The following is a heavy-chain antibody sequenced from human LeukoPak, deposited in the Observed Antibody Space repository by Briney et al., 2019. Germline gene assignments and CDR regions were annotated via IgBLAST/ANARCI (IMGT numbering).Heavy chain of an antibody. CDR1: GFTVSSNS. Sequence: GGSLRLSCTVSGFTVSSNSMSWVRQAPGKGLEWVSFIYSGTIRYSDSVKGRFTISRDNSKNTLYLQMNSLRAEDTAVYYCARRAGAYSHPYDYWGQGTLVTVSS. V-gene: IGHV3-53*01. CDR3: ARRAGAYSHPYDY. CDR2: IYSGTI. J-gene: IGHJ4*02. D-gene: IGHD4/OR15-4a*01.